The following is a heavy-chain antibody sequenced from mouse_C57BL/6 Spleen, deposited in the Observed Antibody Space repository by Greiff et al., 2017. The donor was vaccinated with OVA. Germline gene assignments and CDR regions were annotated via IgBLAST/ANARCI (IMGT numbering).Heavy chain of an antibody. D-gene: IGHD1-1*01. J-gene: IGHJ4*01. V-gene: IGHV1-52*01. CDR2: IDPSDSET. CDR1: GYTFTSYW. Sequence: QVQLKQPGAELVRPGSSVKLSCKASGYTFTSYWMHWVKQRPIQGLEWIGNIDPSDSETHYNQKFKDKATLTVDKSSSTAYMQLSSLTSEDSAVYYCARAITVVATDYAMDYWGQGTSVTVSS. CDR3: ARAITVVATDYAMDY.